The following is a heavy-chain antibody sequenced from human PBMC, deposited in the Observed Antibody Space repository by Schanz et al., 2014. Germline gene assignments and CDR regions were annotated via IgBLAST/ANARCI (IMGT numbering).Heavy chain of an antibody. CDR3: ARIGGSVFDY. Sequence: EVQLVESGGGWVQPGGSLRLSCAASGFTFSSYCMHWVRQVPGKGLVWVSRIKSDGSSTSYADSVKGRFTISRDNSKNSLYLQMNSLRAEDTAVYYCARIGGSVFDYWAQGTLXTVSS. CDR2: IKSDGSST. CDR1: GFTFSSYC. D-gene: IGHD3-10*01. J-gene: IGHJ4*02. V-gene: IGHV3-74*02.